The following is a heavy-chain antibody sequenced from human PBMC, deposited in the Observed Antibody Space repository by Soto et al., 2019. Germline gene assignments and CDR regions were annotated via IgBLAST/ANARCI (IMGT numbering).Heavy chain of an antibody. CDR3: ARDLSYGAVFYGMDV. D-gene: IGHD4-17*01. Sequence: ASVKVSCKASGYTFTSYAMHWVRQAPGQRLEWMGWINAGNGNTKYSQKFQGRVTITRDTSASTAYMELSSLRSEDTAVYYCARDLSYGAVFYGMDVWGQGTTVTVS. CDR1: GYTFTSYA. J-gene: IGHJ6*02. V-gene: IGHV1-3*01. CDR2: INAGNGNT.